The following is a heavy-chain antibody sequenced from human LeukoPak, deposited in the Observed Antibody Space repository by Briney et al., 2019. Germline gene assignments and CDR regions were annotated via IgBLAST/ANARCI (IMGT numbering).Heavy chain of an antibody. D-gene: IGHD2-21*01. Sequence: ASETLSLTCTVSGGPISGTTFCWGWIRQPPGKGLEWIGRMYYSAATYSNPSLKSRVTISVDTSKNQFSLKLTSMTAADTAVYFCARDGEYRNWFDPWGQGTLVTVSS. J-gene: IGHJ5*02. CDR2: MYYSAAT. CDR1: GGPISGTTFC. CDR3: ARDGEYRNWFDP. V-gene: IGHV4-39*07.